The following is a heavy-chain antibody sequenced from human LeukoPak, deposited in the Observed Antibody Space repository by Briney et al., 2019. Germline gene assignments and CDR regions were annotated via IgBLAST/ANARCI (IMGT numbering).Heavy chain of an antibody. CDR2: INSDGSAT. Sequence: GGSLRLSCAASGFTFGSPWMHWVRQAPGKGLVWVSRINSDGSATAYADSVKGRFTISRDNAENTLYLQMNSLRAEDTAVYYCARGTAGYHSSYFDYWGQGTLVTVSS. D-gene: IGHD3-16*02. CDR1: GFTFGSPW. CDR3: ARGTAGYHSSYFDY. V-gene: IGHV3-74*01. J-gene: IGHJ4*02.